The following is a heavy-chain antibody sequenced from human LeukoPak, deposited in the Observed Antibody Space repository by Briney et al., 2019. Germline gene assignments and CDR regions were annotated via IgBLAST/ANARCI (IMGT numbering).Heavy chain of an antibody. CDR2: ISSSSGTI. Sequence: GGSLRLSCAASGFSLSDYSMNWVRQVPGKGLGWLSYISSSSGTIYDADSVKCRFTISRDNAKNSLYLQMNNLRAEDTATYFSARARRGFSYGTFDCWAQGTLVTVSS. CDR1: GFSLSDYS. V-gene: IGHV3-48*04. D-gene: IGHD5-18*01. CDR3: ARARRGFSYGTFDC. J-gene: IGHJ4*02.